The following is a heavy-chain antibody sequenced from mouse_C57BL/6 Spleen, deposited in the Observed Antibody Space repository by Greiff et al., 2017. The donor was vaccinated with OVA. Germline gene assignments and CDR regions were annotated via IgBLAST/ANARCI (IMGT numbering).Heavy chain of an antibody. V-gene: IGHV1-50*01. CDR1: GYTFTSYW. J-gene: IGHJ3*01. CDR2: IDPSDSYT. CDR3: ASRKVTTGFAY. Sequence: QVQLQQPGAELVKPGASVKLSCKASGYTFTSYWMQWVKQRPGQGLEWIGEIDPSDSYTNYNQKFKGKATLTVDTSSSTAYMQLSSLTSEDSAVYYCASRKVTTGFAYWGQGTLVTVSA. D-gene: IGHD2-2*01.